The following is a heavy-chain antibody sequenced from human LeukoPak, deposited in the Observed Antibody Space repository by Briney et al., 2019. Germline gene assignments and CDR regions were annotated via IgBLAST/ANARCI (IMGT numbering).Heavy chain of an antibody. J-gene: IGHJ3*02. V-gene: IGHV4-34*01. CDR2: INHSGST. CDR3: ARGFTRPIVVVPAAQHDAFDM. Sequence: WETLSLTCAVYGGSFSGYYWSWIRQPPGKGLEWIGEINHSGSTNYNPSLKSRVTISVDTSKNQFSLKLSSVTAADTAVYYCARGFTRPIVVVPAAQHDAFDMWGEETMATVSS. D-gene: IGHD2-2*01. CDR1: GGSFSGYY.